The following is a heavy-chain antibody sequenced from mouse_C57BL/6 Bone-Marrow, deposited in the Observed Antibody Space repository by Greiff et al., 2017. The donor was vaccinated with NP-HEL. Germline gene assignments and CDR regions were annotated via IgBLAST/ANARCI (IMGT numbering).Heavy chain of an antibody. CDR2: ISNGGGST. CDR1: GFTFSDYY. V-gene: IGHV5-12*01. CDR3: ARQGDYGFDY. J-gene: IGHJ2*01. D-gene: IGHD2-4*01. Sequence: EVMLVESGGGLVQPGGSLKLSCAASGFTFSDYYMSWVRQTPEKRLEWVAYISNGGGSTYYPDTVKGRFTISSDNAKNTLYLQMSRLKSEDTAMYYCARQGDYGFDYWGQGTTLTVSS.